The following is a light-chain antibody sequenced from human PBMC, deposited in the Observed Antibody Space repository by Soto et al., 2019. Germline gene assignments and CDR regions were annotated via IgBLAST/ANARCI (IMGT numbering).Light chain of an antibody. Sequence: DIQITQSPSTLSASVGDRVTITCRASQSITSWLAWYQQKPGKAPNLLIYDATSLQSGVPSRFSGSGSGTEFTLTISSLQPDDSATDYCQKYNSHDDIAFGRGTKVEIK. CDR2: DAT. J-gene: IGKJ4*01. CDR3: QKYNSHDDIA. CDR1: QSITSW. V-gene: IGKV1-5*01.